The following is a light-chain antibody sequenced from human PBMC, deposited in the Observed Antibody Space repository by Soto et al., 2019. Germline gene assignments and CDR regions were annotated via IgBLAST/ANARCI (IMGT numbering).Light chain of an antibody. CDR1: QGISSW. J-gene: IGKJ4*01. CDR2: AAS. CDR3: QQYTSCPLT. Sequence: DIQMTQSPSFVSASVGDRVTITCRASQGISSWLAWYQHKPGRAPKLLIHAASSLESGVPSRFSGSGSATDFSLNISCLQTEDFPTYDCQQYTSCPLTFGGGPKVEIK. V-gene: IGKV1-12*01.